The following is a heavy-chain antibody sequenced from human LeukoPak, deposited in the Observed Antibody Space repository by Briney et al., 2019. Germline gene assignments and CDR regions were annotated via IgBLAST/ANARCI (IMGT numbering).Heavy chain of an antibody. CDR2: INPNCGGT. Sequence: ASVKVSCKASGYTFTGYYMHWVRQAPGQGLEWMGWINPNCGGTNYAQKFQGRATMTRDTSISTAYMELSRLRSDDTAVYYCARPSNRGLDYWGQGTLVTVSS. CDR1: GYTFTGYY. V-gene: IGHV1-2*02. CDR3: ARPSNRGLDY. D-gene: IGHD2-2*01. J-gene: IGHJ4*02.